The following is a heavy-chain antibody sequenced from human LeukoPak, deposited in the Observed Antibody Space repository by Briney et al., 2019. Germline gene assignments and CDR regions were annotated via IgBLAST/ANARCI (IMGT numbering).Heavy chain of an antibody. Sequence: GGSLRLSCAASGFTFSSYGMHWVRQAPGKGLEWVAVIWYGGSNKYYADSVKGRFTISRDNSKNTLYLQMNSLRAEDTAVYYCAKGGRGSYSAYWYFDLWGRGTLVTVS. CDR1: GFTFSSYG. V-gene: IGHV3-30*02. D-gene: IGHD1-26*01. J-gene: IGHJ2*01. CDR2: IWYGGSNK. CDR3: AKGGRGSYSAYWYFDL.